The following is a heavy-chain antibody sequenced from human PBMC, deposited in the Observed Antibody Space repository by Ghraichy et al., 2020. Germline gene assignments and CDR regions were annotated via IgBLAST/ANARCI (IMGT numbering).Heavy chain of an antibody. CDR3: AHVAHYYGSGTGGTRLPEYFQH. D-gene: IGHD3-10*01. V-gene: IGHV2-5*01. CDR2: IYWNDDK. Sequence: SGPTLVKPTQTLTLTCTFSGFSLSTSGVGVGWIRQPPGKALEWLALIYWNDDKRYSPSLKSRLTITKDTSKNQVVLTMTNMDPVDTATYYCAHVAHYYGSGTGGTRLPEYFQHWGQGTLVTVSS. J-gene: IGHJ1*01. CDR1: GFSLSTSGVG.